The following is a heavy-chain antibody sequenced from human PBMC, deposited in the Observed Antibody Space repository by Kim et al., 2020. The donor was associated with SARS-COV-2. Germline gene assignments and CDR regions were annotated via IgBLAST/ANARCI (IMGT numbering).Heavy chain of an antibody. Sequence: GGSLRLSCAASGFTFDSYAMHWVRQPPGKVLEWVAVSSSDGLDDYYADSVKVRFTVSRDNSKNTVFLQMSCLRDDDTAVYYCAKGNQYYGSGSFDAFTTWGQGTMVTVSS. J-gene: IGHJ3*02. CDR2: SSSDGLDD. D-gene: IGHD3-10*01. CDR1: GFTFDSYA. CDR3: AKGNQYYGSGSFDAFTT. V-gene: IGHV3-30*18.